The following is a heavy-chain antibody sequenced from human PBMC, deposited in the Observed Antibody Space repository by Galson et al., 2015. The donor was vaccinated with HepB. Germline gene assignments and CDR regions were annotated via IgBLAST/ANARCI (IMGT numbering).Heavy chain of an antibody. J-gene: IGHJ4*02. CDR3: ARKSFDSSNYYDY. Sequence: SLRLSCAAFGFIFSEYYMNWIRLTPGKGLEWISYISTSSTYTNYADSVKGRFTISRDNARNAVYLQMNRLRVDYTAVYFCARKSFDSSNYYDYWGRGILVTVSS. D-gene: IGHD3-22*01. V-gene: IGHV3-11*06. CDR1: GFIFSEYY. CDR2: ISTSSTYT.